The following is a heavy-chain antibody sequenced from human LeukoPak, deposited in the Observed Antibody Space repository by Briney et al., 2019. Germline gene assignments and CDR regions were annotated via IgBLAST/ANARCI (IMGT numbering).Heavy chain of an antibody. CDR2: IYYSGST. V-gene: IGHV4-61*08. CDR3: ARAIGSSGVFDY. D-gene: IGHD6-19*01. Sequence: SETLSLTCAVSGVSISSGGYSWSWIRQPPGKGREWIGYIYYSGSTNYNPSLKSRVTISVDTSKNQFSLKLSSVTAADTAVYYCARAIGSSGVFDYWGQGTLVTVSS. CDR1: GVSISSGGYS. J-gene: IGHJ4*02.